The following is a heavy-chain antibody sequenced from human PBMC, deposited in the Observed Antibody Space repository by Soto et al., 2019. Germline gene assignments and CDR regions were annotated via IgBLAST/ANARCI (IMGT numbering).Heavy chain of an antibody. CDR1: GFTFSSYA. CDR2: ISGSGGST. Sequence: GGSLRFSCAASGFTFSSYAMSWVRQAPGKGLEWVSAISGSGGSTYYADSVKGRFTISRDNSKNTLYLQMNSLRAEDTAVYYCARTMTTVVTTFDYWGQGTLVTVSS. J-gene: IGHJ4*02. CDR3: ARTMTTVVTTFDY. V-gene: IGHV3-23*01. D-gene: IGHD4-17*01.